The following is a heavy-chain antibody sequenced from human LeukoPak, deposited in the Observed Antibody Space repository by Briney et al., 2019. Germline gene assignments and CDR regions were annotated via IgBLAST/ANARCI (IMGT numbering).Heavy chain of an antibody. J-gene: IGHJ4*02. V-gene: IGHV3-7*01. CDR1: GFTFSSYW. CDR3: AMNFDWLPSRVDY. D-gene: IGHD3-9*01. CDR2: IKQDGSEK. Sequence: HPGGSLRLSCAASGFTFSSYWMSWVRQAPGKGLEWVANIKQDGSEKYYVDSVKGRFTISRDNAKNSLYLQMNSLRAEDTAVYYCAMNFDWLPSRVDYWGQGTLVTVSS.